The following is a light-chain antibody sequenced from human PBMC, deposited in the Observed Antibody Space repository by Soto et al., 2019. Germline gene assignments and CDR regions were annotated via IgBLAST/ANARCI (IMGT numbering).Light chain of an antibody. J-gene: IGLJ2*01. CDR3: SSYIHRRTLVV. V-gene: IGLV2-14*01. CDR1: SIDVGGYEY. Sequence: QSALTQPASVSGSPGQSITISCTGTSIDVGGYEYVSWYQHHPGKAPKLMIYGVTNRPSGVSIRFSGSKSGNTASLTISGLQPEDEADYYCSSYIHRRTLVVFGGGTQLTVL. CDR2: GVT.